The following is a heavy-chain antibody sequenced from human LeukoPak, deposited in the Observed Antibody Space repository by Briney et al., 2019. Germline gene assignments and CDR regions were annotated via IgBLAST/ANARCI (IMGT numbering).Heavy chain of an antibody. CDR1: GASNNSYY. V-gene: IGHV4-4*09. Sequence: SETLSLTCTVSGASNNSYYWSWIRQPPGKGLEWIGYTHPSGNTKYSPSLKSRVTISMDTPTNQFSLKVRSVTAADTAVYYCARKAPKKGWFDPWGQGTLVTVSS. CDR2: THPSGNT. J-gene: IGHJ5*02. CDR3: ARKAPKKGWFDP.